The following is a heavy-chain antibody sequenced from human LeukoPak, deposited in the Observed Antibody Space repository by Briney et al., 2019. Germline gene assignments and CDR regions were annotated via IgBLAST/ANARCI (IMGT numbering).Heavy chain of an antibody. Sequence: GGSLRLSCAASGFTFSSYSMNWVRQAPGKGLEWVSSISRSSSYIYYADSVKGRFTISRDNAKNSLYLQMNSLRAEDTAVYYCARENDYGDYELDPWGQGTLVTVSS. CDR3: ARENDYGDYELDP. CDR2: ISRSSSYI. J-gene: IGHJ5*02. CDR1: GFTFSSYS. V-gene: IGHV3-21*01. D-gene: IGHD4-17*01.